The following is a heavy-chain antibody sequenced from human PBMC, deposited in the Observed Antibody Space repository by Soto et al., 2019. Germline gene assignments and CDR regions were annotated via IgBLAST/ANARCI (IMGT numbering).Heavy chain of an antibody. Sequence: EVQLLESGGGLVQPGGSLRLSCAASGFTFSSYAMSWVLQAPGKGLEWVSSISGSGGSTYYADSVKGRFPISRDNSKTRLYLQVTGLRADDTTVQYCAKGSPRYRSRWNAYDFDYSGPGTQVPGSS. D-gene: IGHD6-19*01. CDR2: ISGSGGST. CDR3: AKGSPRYRSRWNAYDFDY. CDR1: GFTFSSYA. J-gene: IGHJ4*01. V-gene: IGHV3-23*01.